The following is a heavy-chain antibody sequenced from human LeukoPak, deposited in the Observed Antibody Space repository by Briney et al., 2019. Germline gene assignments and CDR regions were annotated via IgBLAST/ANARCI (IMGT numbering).Heavy chain of an antibody. CDR3: GKDPEAGRTQDYFDY. CDR2: ISGSGGST. D-gene: IGHD6-19*01. V-gene: IGHV3-23*01. CDR1: GFTFSNYA. J-gene: IGHJ4*02. Sequence: GGSLRLSCTASGFTFSNYAMHWVRQAPGKGLEWVSAISGSGGSTYYADSVKGRFTISRDNSKNTLYLQMNSLRAEDTAVYYCGKDPEAGRTQDYFDYWGQGTLVTVSS.